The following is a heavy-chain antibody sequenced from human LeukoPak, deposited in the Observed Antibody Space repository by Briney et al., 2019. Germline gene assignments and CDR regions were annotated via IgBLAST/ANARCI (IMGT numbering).Heavy chain of an antibody. V-gene: IGHV3-23*01. D-gene: IGHD3-22*01. J-gene: IGHJ4*02. CDR2: ISGSGGGT. Sequence: GGSLRLSCAASGFTFRTFGMHWVRQAPGKGMEWVAGISGSGGGTNYADSVKGRFTISRDNSRNTLYLQMNSLRAEDTAVYFCAKRGVVIRVILVGFHKEAYYFDSWGRGTLVTVSS. CDR1: GFTFRTFG. CDR3: AKRGVVIRVILVGFHKEAYYFDS.